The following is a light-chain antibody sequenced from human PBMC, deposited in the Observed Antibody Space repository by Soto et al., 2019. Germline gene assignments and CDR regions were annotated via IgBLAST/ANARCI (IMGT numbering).Light chain of an antibody. CDR1: SSDVGGYNY. V-gene: IGLV2-14*01. CDR2: DVS. CDR3: SSYTSSSTLLYV. J-gene: IGLJ1*01. Sequence: QSALTQPASVSGSPGQSITISCTGTSSDVGGYNYVSWYQQHPGKAPKLMIYDVSNRPSGVSNRFSGSNSGNTASLTISGLRAEDEADYYCSSYTSSSTLLYVFGTGTKLTVL.